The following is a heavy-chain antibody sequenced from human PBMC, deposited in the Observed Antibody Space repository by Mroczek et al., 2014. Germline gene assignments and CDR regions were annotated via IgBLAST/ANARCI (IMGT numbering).Heavy chain of an antibody. V-gene: IGHV4-4*07. CDR3: ARANLLGYCSGGSCPLNYYYMDV. CDR1: GGSISSYY. CDR2: IYTSGST. D-gene: IGHD2-15*01. J-gene: IGHJ6*03. Sequence: QVQLVQSGPGLVKPSETLSLTCTVSGGSISSYYWSWIRQPAGKGLEWIGRIYTSGSTNYNPSLKSRVTMSVDTSKNQFSLKLSSVTAADTAVYYCARANLLGYCSGGSCPLNYYYMDVWGKGTTVTVSS.